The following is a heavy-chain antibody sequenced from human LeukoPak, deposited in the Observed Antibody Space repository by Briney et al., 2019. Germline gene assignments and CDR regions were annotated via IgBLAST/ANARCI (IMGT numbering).Heavy chain of an antibody. CDR3: ARAYGWSGYFYMDV. CDR2: ISAYNGNT. D-gene: IGHD3-3*01. J-gene: IGHJ6*03. Sequence: ASVKVSCKASGYTFTSYGISWVRQTPGQGLEWMGWISAYNGNTNYAQKLQGRVTMTTDTSTTTAYRELRSLRSDDTTVYYCARAYGWSGYFYMDVWGKGTTVTVS. CDR1: GYTFTSYG. V-gene: IGHV1-18*01.